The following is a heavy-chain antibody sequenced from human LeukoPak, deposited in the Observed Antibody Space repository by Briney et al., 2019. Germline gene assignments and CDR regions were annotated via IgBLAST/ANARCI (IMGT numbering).Heavy chain of an antibody. V-gene: IGHV3-23*01. Sequence: QAAGSLRLSCAASGFTFSSYAMSWVRQAPGKGLEWVSAISGSGGSTYYADSVKGRFTISRDNTKNTLYLQMNSLRAEDTAVYYCAKDLGGSGEFDYWGQGTLVTVSS. CDR1: GFTFSSYA. CDR3: AKDLGGSGEFDY. CDR2: ISGSGGST. D-gene: IGHD3-16*01. J-gene: IGHJ4*02.